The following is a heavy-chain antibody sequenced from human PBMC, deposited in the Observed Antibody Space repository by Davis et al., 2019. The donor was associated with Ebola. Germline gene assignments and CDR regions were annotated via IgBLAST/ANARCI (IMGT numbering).Heavy chain of an antibody. CDR3: ARAEDTAMPSDS. CDR1: GFTFSAYY. Sequence: GGSLRLSCAASGFTFSAYYMTWIRQAPGKGLEWVSYISVYSTYTNYAESVKGRFTISRDNAKNSVYLQMNSLRAEDTAVYYCARAEDTAMPSDSWGQGTLVTVSS. D-gene: IGHD5-18*01. J-gene: IGHJ4*02. CDR2: ISVYSTYT. V-gene: IGHV3-11*06.